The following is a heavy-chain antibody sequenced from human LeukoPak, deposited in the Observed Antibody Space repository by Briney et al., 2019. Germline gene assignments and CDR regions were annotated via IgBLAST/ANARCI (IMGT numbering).Heavy chain of an antibody. J-gene: IGHJ4*02. CDR1: GYTFTSYA. Sequence: GASVKVSCKASGYTFTSYAMHWVRQAPGQRLEWMGWINAGNGNTKYSQKFQGRVTITRDTSASTAYMELSSLRSEDTAVYYCARNLQVLRFLEWLSPFGYWGQGTLVTVSS. D-gene: IGHD3-3*01. V-gene: IGHV1-3*01. CDR2: INAGNGNT. CDR3: ARNLQVLRFLEWLSPFGY.